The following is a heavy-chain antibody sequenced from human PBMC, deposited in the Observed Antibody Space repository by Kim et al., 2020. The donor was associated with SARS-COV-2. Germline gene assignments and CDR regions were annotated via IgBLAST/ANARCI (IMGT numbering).Heavy chain of an antibody. CDR1: GGTFSSYA. CDR2: IIPIFGTA. D-gene: IGHD2-15*01. V-gene: IGHV1-69*13. CDR3: ARGAFYCSGGSCYSEDYYYYYGMDV. J-gene: IGHJ6*02. Sequence: SVKVSCKASGGTFSSYAISWVRQAPGQGLEWMGGIIPIFGTANYAQKFQGRVTITADESTSTAYMELSSLRSEDTAVYYCARGAFYCSGGSCYSEDYYYYYGMDVWGQGTTVTVSS.